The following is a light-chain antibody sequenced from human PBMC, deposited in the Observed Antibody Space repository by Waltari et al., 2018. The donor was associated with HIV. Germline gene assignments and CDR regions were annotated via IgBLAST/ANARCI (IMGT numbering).Light chain of an antibody. CDR3: SSYTTSSTWV. Sequence: QSALTQPPSVSGSLGQSVTISCTGTSSDIGAYNRVSWYQHAPGTAPKLRIYEVTQRPSGVPVGFSGSNSGNTSSLTICGLQADGEADYYCSSYTTSSTWVFGGGTKLTVL. CDR1: SSDIGAYNR. CDR2: EVT. J-gene: IGLJ3*02. V-gene: IGLV2-18*02.